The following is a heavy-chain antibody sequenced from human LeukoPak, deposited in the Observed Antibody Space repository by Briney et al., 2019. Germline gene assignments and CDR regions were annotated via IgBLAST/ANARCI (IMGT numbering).Heavy chain of an antibody. V-gene: IGHV4-39*07. CDR3: ARGRYYGSGSYYG. J-gene: IGHJ4*02. Sequence: PSETLSLTCTVSGGSISSSSYYWGWIRQPPGKGLEWIGSIYYSGSAYYNPSLKSRVTISVDTSKNQFSLKLSSVTAADTAVYYCARGRYYGSGSYYGWGQGTLVTVSS. CDR2: IYYSGSA. D-gene: IGHD3-10*01. CDR1: GGSISSSSYY.